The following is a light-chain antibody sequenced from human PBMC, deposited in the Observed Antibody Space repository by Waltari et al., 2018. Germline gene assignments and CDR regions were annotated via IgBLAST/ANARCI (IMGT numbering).Light chain of an antibody. V-gene: IGKV4-1*01. Sequence: DIVMTQSPDSLAVSLGERATINCKSSQRVLYSSNNENYLAWYQQKPGQPPKLPIDWASTRGSGVPDRFSGGGSGTEFTLTISSRQAEDVAVYYCQQYYNSPYTFGQGTQLEI. J-gene: IGKJ2*01. CDR3: QQYYNSPYT. CDR1: QRVLYSSNNENY. CDR2: WAS.